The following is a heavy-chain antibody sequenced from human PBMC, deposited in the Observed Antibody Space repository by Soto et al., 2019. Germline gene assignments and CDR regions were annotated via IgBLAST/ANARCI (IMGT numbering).Heavy chain of an antibody. CDR3: ARDGAISGCFDY. CDR2: ISTSSSTI. Sequence: GGSLRLSCTVSGFIFNNYGMNWVRQAPGKGLEWVSYISTSSSTIYYADSVKGRFTISRDNAKNSLYLQMNSLRDEDTAVYYCARDGAISGCFDYWGQGTPVTVSS. CDR1: GFIFNNYG. D-gene: IGHD6-19*01. V-gene: IGHV3-48*02. J-gene: IGHJ4*02.